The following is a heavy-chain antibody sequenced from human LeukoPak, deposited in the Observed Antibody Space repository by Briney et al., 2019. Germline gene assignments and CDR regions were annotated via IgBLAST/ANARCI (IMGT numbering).Heavy chain of an antibody. D-gene: IGHD3-16*01. CDR1: GYTLTELS. J-gene: IGHJ4*02. CDR3: ARDGGDGLYYFDY. V-gene: IGHV1-24*01. Sequence: GASVTVSFKVSGYTLTELSMHWVRQAPGKGREWMGGFDPEDGETIYAQKFQGRVTITEDTSTDTAYMELSSLRSEDTAVYYCARDGGDGLYYFDYWGQGTLVTVSS. CDR2: FDPEDGET.